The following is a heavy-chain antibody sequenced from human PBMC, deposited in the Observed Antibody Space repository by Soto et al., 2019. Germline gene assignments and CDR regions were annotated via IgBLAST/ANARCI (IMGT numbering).Heavy chain of an antibody. V-gene: IGHV1-69*06. J-gene: IGHJ6*02. CDR3: ARSVRAFGVVTRYGIGV. Sequence: SVKVGNKASGGRFRSYAISRVRQAPGQGLEWMGGIIPIFGTANYAQKFQGRVTITADKSTSTAYMELSSLRSEDTAVYYCARSVRAFGVVTRYGIGVCVQGSTFMVSS. D-gene: IGHD3-3*01. CDR1: GGRFRSYA. CDR2: IIPIFGTA.